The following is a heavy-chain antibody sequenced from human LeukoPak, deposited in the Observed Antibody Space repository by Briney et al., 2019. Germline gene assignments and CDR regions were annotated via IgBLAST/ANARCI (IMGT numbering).Heavy chain of an antibody. CDR2: ISSSSSYI. CDR3: ARGIAASAFDI. Sequence: GGSLRLSCAASGFTFSSYGMNWVRQAPGKGLEWVSSISSSSSYIYYADSVKGRFTISRDNAKNSLYLQMNSLRAEDTAVYYCARGIAASAFDIWGQGTMVTVSS. CDR1: GFTFSSYG. D-gene: IGHD6-13*01. V-gene: IGHV3-21*01. J-gene: IGHJ3*02.